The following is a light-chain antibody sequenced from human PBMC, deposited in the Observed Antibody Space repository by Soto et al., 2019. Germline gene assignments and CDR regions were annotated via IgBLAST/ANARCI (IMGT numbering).Light chain of an antibody. CDR1: QSISSY. V-gene: IGKV1-39*01. J-gene: IGKJ2*01. CDR3: QQSYSTYYP. Sequence: DIQMTQSPSSLSASVGDRVTITCRASQSISSYLNWYQQKPGKAPKLLIYAASSLQSGVPSRFSGSVSGTDFPLTISSLQPEDFATYYCQQSYSTYYPLGRGTKLEIK. CDR2: AAS.